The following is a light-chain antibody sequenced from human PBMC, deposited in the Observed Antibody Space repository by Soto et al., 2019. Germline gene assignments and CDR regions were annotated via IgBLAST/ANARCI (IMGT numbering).Light chain of an antibody. CDR3: QQANSFPRT. CDR2: AAS. Sequence: DIQMTQSPSSVFASVGARVTITCRASQGISSWLAWYQQKPGKAPKLLIYAASSLQTGVQSSFSGSGSGTDFPPTISIMRHEDFTTYYCQQANSFPRTFGQRSKNEIK. CDR1: QGISSW. V-gene: IGKV1-12*01. J-gene: IGKJ1*01.